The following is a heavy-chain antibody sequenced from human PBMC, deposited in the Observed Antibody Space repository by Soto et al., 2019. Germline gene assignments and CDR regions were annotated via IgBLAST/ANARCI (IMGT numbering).Heavy chain of an antibody. CDR2: ISAYNGNT. CDR3: ARDSETPFDY. Sequence: ASVKLSCRASGYTFTNYGISWVRQAPGQGLEWMGWISAYNGNTNYAHKLQGRVTMTTDTSTSTAYMELRSLRSDDTAVYYGARDSETPFDYWGQGTLVTVFS. CDR1: GYTFTNYG. V-gene: IGHV1-18*01. J-gene: IGHJ4*02.